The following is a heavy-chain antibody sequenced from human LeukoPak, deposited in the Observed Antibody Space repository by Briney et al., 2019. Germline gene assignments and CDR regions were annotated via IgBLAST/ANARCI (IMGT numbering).Heavy chain of an antibody. Sequence: GGSLRLSCAASGFTFSSYAMHWVRQAPGKGLEYVSAISSNGGSTYYANSVKGRFTISRDNSKNTLYLQMGSLRAEDMAVYYCASGARYLYYGSGSYDYWGQGTLVTVSS. CDR3: ASGARYLYYGSGSYDY. CDR1: GFTFSSYA. J-gene: IGHJ4*02. D-gene: IGHD3-10*01. V-gene: IGHV3-64*01. CDR2: ISSNGGST.